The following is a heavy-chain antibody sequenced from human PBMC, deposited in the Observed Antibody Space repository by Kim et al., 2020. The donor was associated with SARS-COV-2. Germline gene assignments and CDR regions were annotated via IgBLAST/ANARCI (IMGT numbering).Heavy chain of an antibody. V-gene: IGHV3-9*01. Sequence: GGSLRLSCAASGFTFDDYAMHWVRQAPGKGLEWVSGISWNSGSIGYAESVKGRFTISRDNAKNSLYLQMNSLRAEDTALYYCAKDKDYDSSGYLDHWGQGTLVTVSS. CDR2: ISWNSGSI. CDR1: GFTFDDYA. D-gene: IGHD3-22*01. J-gene: IGHJ4*02. CDR3: AKDKDYDSSGYLDH.